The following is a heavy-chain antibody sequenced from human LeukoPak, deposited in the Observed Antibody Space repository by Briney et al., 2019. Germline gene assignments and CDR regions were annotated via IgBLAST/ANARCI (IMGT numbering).Heavy chain of an antibody. V-gene: IGHV3-7*01. J-gene: IGHJ5*02. Sequence: GGSLRFSCAASGFTFSSYAMSWVRQAPGKGLEWVANIKQDGSEKYYVDSVKGRFTISRDNAKSSLYLQMNSLRAEDTAVYYCARAGSYNWFDPWGQGTLVTVSS. CDR3: ARAGSYNWFDP. CDR1: GFTFSSYA. CDR2: IKQDGSEK.